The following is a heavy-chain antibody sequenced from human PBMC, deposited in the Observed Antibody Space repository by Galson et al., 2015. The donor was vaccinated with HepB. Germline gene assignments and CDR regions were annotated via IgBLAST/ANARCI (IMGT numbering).Heavy chain of an antibody. D-gene: IGHD3-16*01. V-gene: IGHV1-8*01. CDR2: MNPDSGKT. CDR1: GYPFTSYD. Sequence: SVKVSCKASGYPFTSYDINWVRQATGQGLEWMGWMNPDSGKTGHAQKFQARVTMTRNKSINTAYMELSSLRFDDTATYSCMITYYGGRSAWGQGTLVTVSS. J-gene: IGHJ4*02. CDR3: MITYYGGRSA.